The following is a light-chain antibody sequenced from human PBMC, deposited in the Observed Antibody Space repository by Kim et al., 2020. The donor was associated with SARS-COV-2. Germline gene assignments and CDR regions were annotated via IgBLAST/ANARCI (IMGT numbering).Light chain of an antibody. Sequence: EIVLTQSPGTLSLSPGERATLSCRASQSVSSSYLAWFQQKPGQAPRLLIYGASSRATGIPDRFSGGGSGTDFTLTISRLEPEDFAVYYCQQYGSSPFTFGLGTKLEI. CDR1: QSVSSSY. CDR3: QQYGSSPFT. V-gene: IGKV3-20*01. CDR2: GAS. J-gene: IGKJ2*01.